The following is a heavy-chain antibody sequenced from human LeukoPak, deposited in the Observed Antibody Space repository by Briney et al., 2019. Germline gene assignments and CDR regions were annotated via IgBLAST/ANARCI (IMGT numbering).Heavy chain of an antibody. CDR3: ARDEGEGTYDSSGYPAY. V-gene: IGHV1-69*04. Sequence: GASVKVSCKASGGTFSSYAISWVRQAPGQGLEWMGRIIPILGIANYAQKFQGRVTITADKSTSTAYMELSSLRSEDTAVYYCARDEGEGTYDSSGYPAYWGQGTLVTVSS. CDR2: IIPILGIA. CDR1: GGTFSSYA. J-gene: IGHJ4*02. D-gene: IGHD3-22*01.